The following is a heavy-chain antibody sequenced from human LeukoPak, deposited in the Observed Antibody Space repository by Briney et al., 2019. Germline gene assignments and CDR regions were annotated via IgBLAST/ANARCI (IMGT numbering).Heavy chain of an antibody. J-gene: IGHJ3*02. CDR2: ISSSSSYI. V-gene: IGHV3-21*01. D-gene: IGHD5-12*01. CDR1: GFTFSSYS. Sequence: GGSLRLSCAASGFTFSSYSMNWVRQAPGKGLEWVSSISSSSSYIYYADSVKGRFTISKNSLYLQMNSLRAGDTAVYYCARGALVATSDGAFDIWGQGTMVTVSS. CDR3: ARGALVATSDGAFDI.